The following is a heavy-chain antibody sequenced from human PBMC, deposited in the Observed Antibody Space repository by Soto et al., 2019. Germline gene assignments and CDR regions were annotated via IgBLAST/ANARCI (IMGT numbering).Heavy chain of an antibody. D-gene: IGHD6-13*01. CDR2: INHSGST. V-gene: IGHV4-34*01. Sequence: PSETLSLTCAVYGGSFSSYYWSWIRQPTGKGLEWIGEINHSGSTNYNPSLKSRVTISVDTSKNQFSLKLSSVTAEDTAVYYCASNAIAAAGIGDWNYYYYGMDVWGQGTTVTVSS. CDR3: ASNAIAAAGIGDWNYYYYGMDV. J-gene: IGHJ6*02. CDR1: GGSFSSYY.